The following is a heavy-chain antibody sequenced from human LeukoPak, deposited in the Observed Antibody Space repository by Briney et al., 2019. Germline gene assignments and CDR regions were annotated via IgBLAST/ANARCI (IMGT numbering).Heavy chain of an antibody. Sequence: SDTLSLTCTVSGGSISTYSWSWIRQPPGKGLEWIGYIYYSGSTNYNPSLKSRVTISVDTSKNQFSLKLSSVTAADTAVYYCARRDSSGFYPDAFDIWGQGTMVTVSS. CDR3: ARRDSSGFYPDAFDI. J-gene: IGHJ3*02. CDR1: GGSISTYS. D-gene: IGHD3-22*01. CDR2: IYYSGST. V-gene: IGHV4-59*07.